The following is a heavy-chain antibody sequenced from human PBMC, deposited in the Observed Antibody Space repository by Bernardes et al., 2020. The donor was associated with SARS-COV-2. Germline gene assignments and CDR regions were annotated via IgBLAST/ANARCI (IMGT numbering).Heavy chain of an antibody. V-gene: IGHV1-3*01. J-gene: IGHJ4*02. Sequence: ASVKVSCKASGYTFTNYALHWVRQAPGQRLEWMGWINAGNGNTKYSQKFQGRVTITRDTSATTAYMELSSLRSEDTAVYYCASWAGLRFVEWSPFDYWGQGTLVTVSS. CDR2: INAGNGNT. CDR1: GYTFTNYA. D-gene: IGHD3-3*01. CDR3: ASWAGLRFVEWSPFDY.